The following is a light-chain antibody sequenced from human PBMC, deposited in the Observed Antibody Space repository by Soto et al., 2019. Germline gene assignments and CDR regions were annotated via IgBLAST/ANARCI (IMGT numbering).Light chain of an antibody. CDR2: DAS. J-gene: IGKJ1*01. CDR1: QSFSSSS. V-gene: IGKV3-20*01. Sequence: EIVLTQSPGTLSLSPGERATLSCRASQSFSSSSLAWYQQKRGQAPRLLVHDASSRATGIPDRFSGSGSGTDFTLTISRLEPEDFAVYYCQQYGGSPRTFGQGTKVDI. CDR3: QQYGGSPRT.